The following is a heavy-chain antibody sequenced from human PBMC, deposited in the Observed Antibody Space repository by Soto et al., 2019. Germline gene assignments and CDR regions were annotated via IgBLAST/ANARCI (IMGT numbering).Heavy chain of an antibody. Sequence: PXGALRLSCAASGVTFSSYAMSWVRQAPGKGLEWVSAISGSGGSTYYADSVKGRFTISRDNSKNTLYLQMNSLRAEDTAVYYCAKAGSGSYYNSWFDPWGRGTLVTVSS. V-gene: IGHV3-23*01. CDR2: ISGSGGST. D-gene: IGHD1-26*01. J-gene: IGHJ5*02. CDR1: GVTFSSYA. CDR3: AKAGSGSYYNSWFDP.